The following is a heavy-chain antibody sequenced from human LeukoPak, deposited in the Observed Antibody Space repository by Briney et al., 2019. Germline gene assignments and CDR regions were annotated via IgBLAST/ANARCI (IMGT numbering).Heavy chain of an antibody. D-gene: IGHD6-19*01. V-gene: IGHV5-51*01. CDR3: ARGLGVAVTGDNWFDP. Sequence: GESLKISCKGSGYSFTTYWIGWVRQVPGKGLEWMGIIYPGNSDTKYSPSFQGQVTISADKSISTAYLQWSGLKASDTAIYYCARGLGVAVTGDNWFDPWGQGTLVTVSS. CDR2: IYPGNSDT. J-gene: IGHJ5*02. CDR1: GYSFTTYW.